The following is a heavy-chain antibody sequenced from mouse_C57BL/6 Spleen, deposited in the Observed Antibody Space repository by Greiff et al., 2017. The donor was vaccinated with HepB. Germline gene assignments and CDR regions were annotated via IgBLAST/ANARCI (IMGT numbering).Heavy chain of an antibody. CDR1: GYSITSGYY. D-gene: IGHD2-4*01. CDR3: ASGTYYDYDGAWYFDV. CDR2: ISYDGSN. J-gene: IGHJ1*03. Sequence: EVQRVESGPGLVKPSQSLSLTCSVTGYSITSGYYWNWIRQFPGNKLEWMGYISYDGSNNYNPSLKNRISITRDTSKNQFFLKLNSVTTEDTATYYCASGTYYDYDGAWYFDVWGTGTTVTVSS. V-gene: IGHV3-6*01.